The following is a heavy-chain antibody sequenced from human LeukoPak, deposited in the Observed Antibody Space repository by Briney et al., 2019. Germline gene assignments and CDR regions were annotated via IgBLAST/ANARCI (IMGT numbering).Heavy chain of an antibody. CDR3: ARVRDSSNWWGPFDV. D-gene: IGHD6-13*01. Sequence: ASVKVSCKASGYTFTGYYMHWVRQAPGQGLEWMGWINPNSGGTNYAQKFQGRVTMTRDTSISTAYMELSRLRSDDTAVYYCARVRDSSNWWGPFDVWGQGTMVTVSS. V-gene: IGHV1-2*02. CDR2: INPNSGGT. CDR1: GYTFTGYY. J-gene: IGHJ3*01.